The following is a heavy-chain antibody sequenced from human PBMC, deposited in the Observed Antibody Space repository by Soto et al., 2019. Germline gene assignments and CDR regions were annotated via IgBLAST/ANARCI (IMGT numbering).Heavy chain of an antibody. Sequence: QVQLQESGPGLVKPSQTLSLTCTVSGGSISSGGYYWSWIRQHPGKGLEWIGYIYYSGSTYYNPSLKSRVTISVDTSKNQFSLKLSSVTAADTAVYYCAREIRFLELSTREYYYYGMDVWGQGTTVTVSS. CDR1: GGSISSGGYY. J-gene: IGHJ6*02. CDR3: AREIRFLELSTREYYYYGMDV. CDR2: IYYSGST. D-gene: IGHD3-3*01. V-gene: IGHV4-31*03.